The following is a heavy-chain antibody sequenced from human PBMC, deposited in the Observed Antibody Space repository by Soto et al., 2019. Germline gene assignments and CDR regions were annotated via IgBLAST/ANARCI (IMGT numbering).Heavy chain of an antibody. J-gene: IGHJ4*02. CDR3: AKPTRNG. CDR2: ISYDGSNK. D-gene: IGHD1-1*01. CDR1: GFTFSSYG. V-gene: IGHV3-30*18. Sequence: QVQLVESGGGVVQPGRSLRLSCAASGFTFSSYGMHWVRQAPGMGLEWVAVISYDGSNKYYADSVKGRFTISRDNSKNTLYLQMNSLRAEDTAVYYCAKPTRNGWGQGTLVTVSS.